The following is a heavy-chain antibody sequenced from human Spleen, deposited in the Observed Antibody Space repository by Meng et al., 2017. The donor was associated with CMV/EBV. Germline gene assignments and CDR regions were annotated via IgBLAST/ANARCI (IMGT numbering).Heavy chain of an antibody. V-gene: IGHV4-61*01. D-gene: IGHD6-19*01. CDR1: CGSVNSPTQY. J-gene: IGHJ4*02. CDR3: AREWAGSSFDY. Sequence: CSVSCGSVNSPTQYWSWIRQPPVKGMEESGYMYYSVSTRYNPSVNSRLTISMDKSKTQFSLSVYSLTAADTALYYCAREWAGSSFDYWGQGALVTVSS. CDR2: MYYSVST.